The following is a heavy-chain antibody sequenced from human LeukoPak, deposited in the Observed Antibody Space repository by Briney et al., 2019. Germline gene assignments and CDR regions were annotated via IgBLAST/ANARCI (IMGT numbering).Heavy chain of an antibody. J-gene: IGHJ4*02. CDR1: GFALSDYW. CDR2: INEDGGAK. Sequence: GGSLRLSCAASGFALSDYWMTWVRQAPGKGLEWVADINEDGGAKHYVDSVKGRFTISRDNAKNSLYLQMNSLRAEDTAVYYCAKVLSSSWGYFGFWGQGTLVTVSS. D-gene: IGHD6-13*01. CDR3: AKVLSSSWGYFGF. V-gene: IGHV3-7*01.